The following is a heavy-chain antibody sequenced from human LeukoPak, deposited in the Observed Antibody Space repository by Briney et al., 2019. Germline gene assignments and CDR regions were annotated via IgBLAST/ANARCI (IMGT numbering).Heavy chain of an antibody. CDR3: ARASAIVGATTDY. J-gene: IGHJ4*02. D-gene: IGHD1-26*01. CDR1: GGSISSYY. CDR2: IYYSGST. Sequence: SETLSLTCTVSGGSISSYYWSWIRQPPGKGLEWIGYIYYSGSTNYNPSLKSRVTISVDTSKNQFSLKLSSVTAADTAVYHCARASAIVGATTDYWGQGTLVTVSS. V-gene: IGHV4-59*01.